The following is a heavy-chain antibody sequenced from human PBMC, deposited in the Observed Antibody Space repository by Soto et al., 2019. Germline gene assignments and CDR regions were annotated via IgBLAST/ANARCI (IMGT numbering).Heavy chain of an antibody. CDR2: INRDGSEK. Sequence: EVQLVESGGGLVQPGGSLRLSCAASEFNSDTYWMTWVRQAPGKGLEWVANINRDGSEKYYLDSVEGRFTISRDNAKKSLYLQMETLRVEDTAVYFCVWGGGYLMISWGQGTLVTVSS. V-gene: IGHV3-7*03. D-gene: IGHD5-12*01. CDR3: VWGGGYLMIS. J-gene: IGHJ5*02. CDR1: EFNSDTYW.